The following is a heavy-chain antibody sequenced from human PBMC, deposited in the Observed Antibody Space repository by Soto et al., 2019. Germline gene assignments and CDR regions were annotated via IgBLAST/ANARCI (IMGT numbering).Heavy chain of an antibody. J-gene: IGHJ3*02. CDR3: ARDSSGWYGIGAFDI. CDR2: IDGSSATT. D-gene: IGHD6-19*01. V-gene: IGHV3-23*01. CDR1: GFTFSDYA. Sequence: PGGSLRLSCAASGFTFSDYAMSWVRQAPGKGLEWVSAIDGSSATTNYADSVKGRFTISRDNSKNTLYLQMNSLRAEDTAVYYCARDSSGWYGIGAFDIWGQGTMVTVSS.